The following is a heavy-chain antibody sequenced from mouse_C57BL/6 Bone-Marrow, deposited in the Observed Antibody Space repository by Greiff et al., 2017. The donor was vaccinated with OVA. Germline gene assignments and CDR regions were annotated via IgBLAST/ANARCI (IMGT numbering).Heavy chain of an antibody. J-gene: IGHJ4*01. CDR1: GFTFTDYY. CDR2: IRNKANGYTT. D-gene: IGHD2-2*01. CDR3: ARYPHGLRRDYYAMDD. Sequence: EVQGVESGGGLVQPGGSLSLSCAASGFTFTDYYMSWVRQPPGKALEWLGFIRNKANGYTTEYSASVKGRFTISRDNSKSILYLQMNALRAEYSATYYCARYPHGLRRDYYAMDDWGQGTSVTVSS. V-gene: IGHV7-3*01.